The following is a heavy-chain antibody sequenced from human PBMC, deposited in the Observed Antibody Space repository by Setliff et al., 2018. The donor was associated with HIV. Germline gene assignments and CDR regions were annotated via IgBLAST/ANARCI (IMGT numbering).Heavy chain of an antibody. CDR2: TKNKANSYTT. V-gene: IGHV3-72*01. D-gene: IGHD1-26*01. CDR3: ARIQGAYSGTYYADF. Sequence: GESLRLSCAASGFTFSDHYMDWVRQAPGKGLEWVGRTKNKANSYTTEYAASVKDRFTISRDDSKNSLYLRMNSLKTEDTAVYYCARIQGAYSGTYYADFWGRGTLVTVSS. CDR1: GFTFSDHY. J-gene: IGHJ4*02.